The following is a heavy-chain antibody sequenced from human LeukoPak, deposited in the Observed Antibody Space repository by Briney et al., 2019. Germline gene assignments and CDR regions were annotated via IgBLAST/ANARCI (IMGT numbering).Heavy chain of an antibody. CDR2: ISGSGGST. Sequence: GGSLRLSCAASGFTFSSYAMSWVRQAPGKGLEWVSAISGSGGSTYYADSVKGRFTISGDNSKNTLYLQMNSLRAEDTAVYYCAKDANSYSGYDFYFDYWGQGTLVTVSS. J-gene: IGHJ4*02. D-gene: IGHD5-12*01. CDR1: GFTFSSYA. CDR3: AKDANSYSGYDFYFDY. V-gene: IGHV3-23*01.